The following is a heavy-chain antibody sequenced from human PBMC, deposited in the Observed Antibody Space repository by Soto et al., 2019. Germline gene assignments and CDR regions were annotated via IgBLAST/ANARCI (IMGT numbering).Heavy chain of an antibody. CDR1: GFTFSDYY. V-gene: IGHV3-11*01. J-gene: IGHJ4*02. CDR2: ISISGGTI. CDR3: ARERARVFDS. Sequence: QVQLVESGGALAKPGGSLRLSCAASGFTFSDYYMSWIRQAPGKGLEWLSYISISGGTIYYADSVKGRFSISRDNAKNSLYLQLSSLRAEDTAVYFCARERARVFDSWGQGTLVTVSS.